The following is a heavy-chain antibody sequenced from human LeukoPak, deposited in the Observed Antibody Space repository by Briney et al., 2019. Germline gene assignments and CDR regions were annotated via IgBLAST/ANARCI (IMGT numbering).Heavy chain of an antibody. J-gene: IGHJ4*02. CDR1: GGSCSGYH. V-gene: IGHV4-34*01. D-gene: IGHD6-19*01. CDR3: ARLKRTLGTYLGAYTSAFRSPFDY. CDR2: TNHRASS. Sequence: SETPSRNCAGNGGSCSGYHWSLIRQSPGKVLDCIVVTNHRASSNYNPSLKWRVAISVDTSKNQVSLNLTSVTAADTAVYYCARLKRTLGTYLGAYTSAFRSPFDYWGQGTLVTVSS.